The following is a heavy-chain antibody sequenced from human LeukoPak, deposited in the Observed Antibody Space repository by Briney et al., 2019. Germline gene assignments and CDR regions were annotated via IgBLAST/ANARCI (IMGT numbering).Heavy chain of an antibody. CDR3: AREGPSGYFDY. CDR2: IYYGGSN. CDR1: GGSISSYD. V-gene: IGHV4-59*01. J-gene: IGHJ4*02. Sequence: SETLSLTCSVSGGSISSYDWYWIRQPPGKGLEWVGYIYYGGSNRYNPSLKSRVTMSVDTSKNKFSLKLRSVTAADTAVYYCAREGPSGYFDYWGQGTLVTVSS. D-gene: IGHD6-6*01.